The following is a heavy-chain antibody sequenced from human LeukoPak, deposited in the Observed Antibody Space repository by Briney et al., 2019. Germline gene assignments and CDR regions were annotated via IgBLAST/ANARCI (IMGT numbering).Heavy chain of an antibody. V-gene: IGHV4-34*01. CDR1: GGSFSGYY. D-gene: IGHD1-14*01. CDR2: INHSGST. J-gene: IGHJ3*02. CDR3: ARNGRGRGRAFDI. Sequence: SSETLSLTCAVYGGSFSGYYWSWIRQPPGKGLEWIGEINHSGSTNYNPSLKSRVTISVDTSKNQFSLKLSSVTAADTAVYYCARNGRGRGRAFDIWGQGTMVTVSS.